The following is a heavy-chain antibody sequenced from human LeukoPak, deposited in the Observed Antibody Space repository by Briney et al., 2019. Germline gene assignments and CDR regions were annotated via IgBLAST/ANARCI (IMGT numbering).Heavy chain of an antibody. J-gene: IGHJ5*02. D-gene: IGHD6-6*01. CDR3: ARVIEYSSSGWFDP. CDR2: IFYSGTT. CDR1: GGSISSNY. V-gene: IGHV4-59*01. Sequence: PSETLSLTCTVSGGSISSNYWSWIRQPPGKELEWIGYIFYSGTTTYNPSLKSRVTISVDTSKNQFSLKLSSVTAADTAVYYCARVIEYSSSGWFDPWGQGTLVTVSS.